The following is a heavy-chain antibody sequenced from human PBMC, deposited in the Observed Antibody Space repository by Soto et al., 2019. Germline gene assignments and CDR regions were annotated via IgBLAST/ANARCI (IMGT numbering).Heavy chain of an antibody. Sequence: EVQVVESGGGLVQPGGSLRLSCAASGFTFSTHWMHWVRQVPGKGLVWVSRIKGDGSSISYADSVKGRFTISRDNAENTLYLQMGSLRADDTAVYYCARGLKNYYGVDVWGQGTTVTVSS. CDR2: IKGDGSSI. J-gene: IGHJ6*02. CDR1: GFTFSTHW. V-gene: IGHV3-74*01. CDR3: ARGLKNYYGVDV.